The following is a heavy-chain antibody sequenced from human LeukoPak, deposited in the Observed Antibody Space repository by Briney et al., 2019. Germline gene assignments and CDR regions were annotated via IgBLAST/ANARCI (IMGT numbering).Heavy chain of an antibody. J-gene: IGHJ6*02. V-gene: IGHV3-23*01. CDR1: GFTFSSYA. CDR2: ISGSGGST. CDR3: AKSGSAHSKYYYYGMDV. Sequence: GGPLRLSCAASGFTFSSYAMSWVRQAPGKGLEWVSAISGSGGSTYYADSVKGRFTISRDNSKNTLYLQMNSLRAEDTAVYYCAKSGSAHSKYYYYGMDVWGQGTTVTVSS. D-gene: IGHD6-13*01.